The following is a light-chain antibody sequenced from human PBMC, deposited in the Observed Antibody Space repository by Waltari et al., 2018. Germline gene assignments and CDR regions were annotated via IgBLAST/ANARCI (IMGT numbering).Light chain of an antibody. CDR1: QGISNY. Sequence: MQMTQSPSPLSASVADRVTITCRASQGISNYLAWYQQKPGKVPKLLIYAASTLQSGVPSRFSGSGSGTDFTLTISSLQPEDVATYYCQKYNSALGTFGGGTKVEIK. J-gene: IGKJ4*01. CDR2: AAS. V-gene: IGKV1-27*01. CDR3: QKYNSALGT.